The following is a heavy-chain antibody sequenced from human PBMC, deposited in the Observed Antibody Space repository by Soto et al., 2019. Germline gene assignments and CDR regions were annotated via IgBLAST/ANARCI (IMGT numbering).Heavy chain of an antibody. Sequence: QVQLVQSGAEVKKPGSSVKVSCKASGGTFSSYAISWVRQSPGQWLEWMGGIIPTFGTANYAQKFQGRVTITADESPSTAYMELSSLRSGDTAVYYCARVGGSRLVNGGQGTLVTVCS. CDR2: IIPTFGTA. D-gene: IGHD3-10*01. J-gene: IGHJ1*01. V-gene: IGHV1-69*01. CDR3: ARVGGSRLVN. CDR1: GGTFSSYA.